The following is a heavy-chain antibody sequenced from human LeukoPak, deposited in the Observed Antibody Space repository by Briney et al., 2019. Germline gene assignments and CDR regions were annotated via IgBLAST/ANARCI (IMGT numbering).Heavy chain of an antibody. J-gene: IGHJ4*02. V-gene: IGHV3-33*01. Sequence: GRSLRLSCAASGFTFSVYGIHWVRQAPGKGLQWVAVIWHDGSNKYYADSVKGRFTISRDNSENTLYLQMNSMRAEDTAVYYCARAVGPFDYWGQGTLVTVSS. CDR1: GFTFSVYG. CDR2: IWHDGSNK. CDR3: ARAVGPFDY.